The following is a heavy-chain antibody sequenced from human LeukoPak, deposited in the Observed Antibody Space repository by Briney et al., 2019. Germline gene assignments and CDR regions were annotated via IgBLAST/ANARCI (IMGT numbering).Heavy chain of an antibody. V-gene: IGHV3-23*01. CDR3: ARKRIAARAIDY. J-gene: IGHJ4*02. D-gene: IGHD6-6*01. CDR2: ISGSGGST. CDR1: GFTFSSYA. Sequence: GGSLRLSCAASGFTFSSYAMSWVRQAPGKGLEWVSAISGSGGSTYYADSVKGRFTISRDNSKNTLYLQMNSLRSEDTAVYYCARKRIAARAIDYWGQGTLVTVSS.